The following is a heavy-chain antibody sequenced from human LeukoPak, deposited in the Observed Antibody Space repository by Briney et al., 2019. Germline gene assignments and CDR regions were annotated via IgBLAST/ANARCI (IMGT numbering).Heavy chain of an antibody. CDR1: RFTFSTYE. J-gene: IGHJ3*02. D-gene: IGHD4-17*01. CDR3: ARELTVFDALDT. V-gene: IGHV3-48*03. CDR2: ISSSGRNI. Sequence: PGGSLRLSCAASRFTFSTYEMNWVRQAPGKGLEWVSYISSSGRNIDYADSVKGRFIISRDNAKNSLFLQMNSLRAEDTAVYYCARELTVFDALDTWGQGTMIIVSS.